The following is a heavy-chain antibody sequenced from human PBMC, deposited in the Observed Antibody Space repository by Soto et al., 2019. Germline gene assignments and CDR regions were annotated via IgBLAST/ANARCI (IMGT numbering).Heavy chain of an antibody. J-gene: IGHJ4*02. Sequence: SETLSLTCTVSGGSISSYYWSWIRQPPGKGLEWIGYIYYSGSTNYNPSLKSRVTISVDTSKNQFSLKLSSVTAADTAVYYCARAGGWTTVTPFDYWGQGTLVTVSS. D-gene: IGHD4-4*01. CDR1: GGSISSYY. CDR3: ARAGGWTTVTPFDY. V-gene: IGHV4-59*01. CDR2: IYYSGST.